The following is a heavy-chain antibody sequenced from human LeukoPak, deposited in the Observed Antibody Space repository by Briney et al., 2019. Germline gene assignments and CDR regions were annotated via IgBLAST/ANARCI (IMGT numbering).Heavy chain of an antibody. D-gene: IGHD3-16*01. V-gene: IGHV3-7*01. Sequence: PGGSLRLSCAASGFTFSSYWMSWVRQAPGKGLEWVANIKQDGSEKYYVDSVKGRFTISRDNAKNSLYLQMNSLRAEDTAVYYCARASYDYVWGVYYFDYWGQGTLVTVSS. CDR1: GFTFSSYW. CDR2: IKQDGSEK. CDR3: ARASYDYVWGVYYFDY. J-gene: IGHJ4*02.